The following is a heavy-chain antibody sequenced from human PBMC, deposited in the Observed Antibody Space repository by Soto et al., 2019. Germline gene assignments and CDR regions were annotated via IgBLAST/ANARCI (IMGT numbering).Heavy chain of an antibody. CDR1: GGSFSPYY. V-gene: IGHV4-34*01. D-gene: IGHD3-10*01. Sequence: SETLSLTCAVYGGSFSPYYWSWIRQSPGKGLEWIGETHLSGNTNFNPSLKSRVTTSLDLSKNQFSLKLNSVTAADAAVYYCARARRPQEFWYVDVWGEGTTVTVSS. J-gene: IGHJ6*03. CDR3: ARARRPQEFWYVDV. CDR2: THLSGNT.